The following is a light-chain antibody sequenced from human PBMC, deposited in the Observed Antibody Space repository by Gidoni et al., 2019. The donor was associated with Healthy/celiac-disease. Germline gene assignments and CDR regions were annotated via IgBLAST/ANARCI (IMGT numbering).Light chain of an antibody. J-gene: IGKJ4*01. CDR2: WAS. CDR3: QQYYSTPLT. Sequence: DIVMTQSPASLAVSLGERATINCKSSQSVLYSSNNKNYLAWYQQKPGQPPKLLIYWASTRESGVPDRFSGSGSGTEFTLTISSLQAEDVAVYYCQQYYSTPLTFXGXTKVEIK. CDR1: QSVLYSSNNKNY. V-gene: IGKV4-1*01.